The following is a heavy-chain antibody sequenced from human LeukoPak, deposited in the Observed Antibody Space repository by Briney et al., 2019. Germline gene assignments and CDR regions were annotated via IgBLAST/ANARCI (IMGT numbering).Heavy chain of an antibody. D-gene: IGHD2-2*01. CDR3: AKRGIYQNWFDP. J-gene: IGHJ5*02. CDR2: IEQDGSEK. V-gene: IGHV3-7*01. Sequence: QTGGSLRLSCAASGFTFSSYWMSWVRQAPGKGLEWVANIEQDGSEKYYVDSVKGRFTISRDNAKSSLYLQMNSLRAEDTAVYYCAKRGIYQNWFDPWGQGTLVTVSS. CDR1: GFTFSSYW.